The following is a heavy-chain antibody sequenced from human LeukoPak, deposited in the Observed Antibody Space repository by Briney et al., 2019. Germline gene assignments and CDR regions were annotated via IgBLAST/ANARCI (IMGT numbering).Heavy chain of an antibody. J-gene: IGHJ6*03. D-gene: IGHD2-21*01. CDR1: GFTFSDYC. Sequence: GGSLRLSCATSGFTFSDYCMSWIRQSPGKGLEWISYIDDSASTIYYADSVKGRFTISRDNAKNSLYLQMNSLRAEDTAVYYCARDLWHIARYGHYMDVWGKGTTVTISS. CDR2: IDDSASTI. V-gene: IGHV3-11*04. CDR3: ARDLWHIARYGHYMDV.